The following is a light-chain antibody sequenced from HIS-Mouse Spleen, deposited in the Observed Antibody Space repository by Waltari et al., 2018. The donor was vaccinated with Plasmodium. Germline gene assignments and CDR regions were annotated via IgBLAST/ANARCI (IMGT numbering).Light chain of an antibody. CDR1: QSVSSY. Sequence: EIVLTQSPATLSLSPGERATLSCRASQSVSSYLAWYQQKPGQAPRLLIYDASNRATGIPARFSGSGSWTDFTLTISSLEPEDFAVYYCQQRRNWPRVLTFGGGTKVEIK. V-gene: IGKV3-11*01. J-gene: IGKJ4*01. CDR3: QQRRNWPRVLT. CDR2: DAS.